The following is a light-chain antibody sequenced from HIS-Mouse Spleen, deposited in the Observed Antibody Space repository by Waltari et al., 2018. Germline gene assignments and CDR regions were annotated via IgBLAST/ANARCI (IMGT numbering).Light chain of an antibody. CDR1: SSNIGAGYD. CDR2: GNS. Sequence: QSVLTQPPSVSGAPGQRVTISCTGSSSNIGAGYDVHWYQQLPGTAPKLLISGNSNRPSGVPGRFSGSKSGTSASLAITGLQAEDEADYYCQSYDSSVVFGGGTKLTVL. V-gene: IGLV1-40*01. CDR3: QSYDSSVV. J-gene: IGLJ2*01.